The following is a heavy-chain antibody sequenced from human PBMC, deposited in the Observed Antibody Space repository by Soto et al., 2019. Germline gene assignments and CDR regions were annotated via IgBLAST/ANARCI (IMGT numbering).Heavy chain of an antibody. V-gene: IGHV3-53*01. D-gene: IGHD3-3*01. CDR1: WFTVSSNY. Sequence: VGSLRLSCAASWFTVSSNYMSWVRQAPGKGLEWVSVIYSGGSTYYADSVKGRFTISRDNSKNTLYLQMNSLRAEDTAVYYCARSPTTYYDFWSGSHPYYYYYGMDVWGQGTTVTVSS. CDR3: ARSPTTYYDFWSGSHPYYYYYGMDV. CDR2: IYSGGST. J-gene: IGHJ6*02.